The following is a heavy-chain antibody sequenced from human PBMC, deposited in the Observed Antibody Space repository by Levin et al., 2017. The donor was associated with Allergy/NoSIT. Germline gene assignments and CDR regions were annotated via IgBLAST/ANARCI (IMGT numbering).Heavy chain of an antibody. CDR2: ITGGGFNT. J-gene: IGHJ3*01. D-gene: IGHD1-14*01. V-gene: IGHV3-23*01. CDR3: AKKQGGTTGFSFDV. Sequence: GESLKISCDASGFTLSDYAMSWVRQAPGKGLEWLSVITGGGFNTYYGDSVKGRFTVSRDNSKNTLYLELNSLRAEDTAVYYCAKKQGGTTGFSFDVWGQGTMVTVSS. CDR1: GFTLSDYA.